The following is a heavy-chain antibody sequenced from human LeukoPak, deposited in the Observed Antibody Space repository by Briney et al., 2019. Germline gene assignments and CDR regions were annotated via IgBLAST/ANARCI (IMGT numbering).Heavy chain of an antibody. J-gene: IGHJ4*02. D-gene: IGHD3-10*01. Sequence: GGSPRLSCAASGFTFSTYVMTWVRQAPGKGLEWVSAISGSGGSTYNADSVKGRFTLSRDNSKNTLYLQMNSLRAEDTAVYYCGGSGSYYRLDYWGQGTLVTVSS. CDR2: ISGSGGST. CDR1: GFTFSTYV. V-gene: IGHV3-23*01. CDR3: GGSGSYYRLDY.